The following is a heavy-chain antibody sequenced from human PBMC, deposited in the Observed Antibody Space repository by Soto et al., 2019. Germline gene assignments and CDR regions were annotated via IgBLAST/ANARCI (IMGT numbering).Heavy chain of an antibody. Sequence: SETLSLTCTVSGGSISGFYWNWFRQPAGKGLEWIGRIHTGGTTNYKPSLRSRVTMSVDTSKNQFSLKLTSVTAADTAVYYCARISGVPIRWGQGTLVTVSS. CDR1: GGSISGFY. CDR2: IHTGGTT. J-gene: IGHJ4*02. CDR3: ARISGVPIR. V-gene: IGHV4-4*07. D-gene: IGHD3-10*01.